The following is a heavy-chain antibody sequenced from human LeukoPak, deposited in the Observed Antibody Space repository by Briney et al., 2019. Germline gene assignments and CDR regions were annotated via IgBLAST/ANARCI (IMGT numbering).Heavy chain of an antibody. D-gene: IGHD6-13*01. J-gene: IGHJ3*02. V-gene: IGHV3-30*18. CDR3: AKEMGVAAAGLDAFDI. CDR2: ISYDGSNK. Sequence: PGGSLRLSCAASGFIFSSYGMHWVRQAPGKGLEWVAVISYDGSNKYCADSVKGRFTISRDNSKNTLYLQMNSLRAEDTAVYYCAKEMGVAAAGLDAFDIWGQGTMVTVSS. CDR1: GFIFSSYG.